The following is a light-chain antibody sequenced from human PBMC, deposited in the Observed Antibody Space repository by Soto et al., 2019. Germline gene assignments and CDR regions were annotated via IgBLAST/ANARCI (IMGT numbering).Light chain of an antibody. V-gene: IGKV3-20*01. CDR2: GAS. CDR3: QQYGGSPPYT. J-gene: IGKJ2*01. CDR1: HSVSSSY. Sequence: EIVLTQSPGTLSLSPVERATLSCRASHSVSSSYLAWYQQKPGQAPRLLIYGASSRATGIPDRFSGSGSGTDFTLTISRLEPEDFAVYYCQQYGGSPPYTFGQGTKLEIK.